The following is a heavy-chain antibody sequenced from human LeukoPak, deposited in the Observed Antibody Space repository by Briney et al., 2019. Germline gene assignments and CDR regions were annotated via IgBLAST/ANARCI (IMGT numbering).Heavy chain of an antibody. CDR2: ISNSGYGT. CDR3: AKVPAAMRGMDY. Sequence: GGSLRLSCAASGFTFSSHGMSWVRQAPGKGLEWVSAISNSGYGTYYADSVKGRFTISRDNSKNTLYLQMNSLRAEDTAVYYCAKVPAAMRGMDYWGQGTLVTVSS. J-gene: IGHJ4*02. V-gene: IGHV3-23*01. CDR1: GFTFSSHG. D-gene: IGHD2-2*01.